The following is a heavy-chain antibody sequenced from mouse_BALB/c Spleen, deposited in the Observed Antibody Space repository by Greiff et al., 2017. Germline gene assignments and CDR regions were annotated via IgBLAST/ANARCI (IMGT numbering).Heavy chain of an antibody. V-gene: IGHV2-9*02. CDR3: ARRDYDGYAMDY. CDR2: IWAGGST. D-gene: IGHD2-4*01. Sequence: VQGVESGPGLVAPSQSLSSTCTVSGFSLTSYGVHWVRQPPGKGLEWLGVIWAGGSTNYNSALMSRLSISKDNSKSQVFLKMNSLQTDDTAMYYCARRDYDGYAMDYWGQGTSVTVSS. CDR1: GFSLTSYG. J-gene: IGHJ4*01.